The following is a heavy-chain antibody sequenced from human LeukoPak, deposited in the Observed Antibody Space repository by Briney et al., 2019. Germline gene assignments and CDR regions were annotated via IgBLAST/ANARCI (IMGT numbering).Heavy chain of an antibody. Sequence: GGSLRLSCAASGFTFSSYAMSWVRQAPGKGLDWVSAISGSGGSTYYADSVKGRFTISRDNSKNTLYLQMNSLRAEDTAVYYCANVMVRGGSAFDIWGQGTMVTVSS. CDR2: ISGSGGST. CDR3: ANVMVRGGSAFDI. D-gene: IGHD3-10*01. V-gene: IGHV3-23*01. CDR1: GFTFSSYA. J-gene: IGHJ3*02.